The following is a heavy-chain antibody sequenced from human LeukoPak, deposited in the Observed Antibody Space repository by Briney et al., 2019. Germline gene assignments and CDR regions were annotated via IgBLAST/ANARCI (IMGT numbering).Heavy chain of an antibody. CDR3: ARDQRGSSSGPTLYYFDY. V-gene: IGHV4-61*08. D-gene: IGHD6-6*01. CDR2: IYYSGST. J-gene: IGHJ4*02. Sequence: PSETLSLTCTVSGGSISSGDYYWSWIRQPPGKGLEWIGYIYYSGSTNYNPSLKSRVTISVDTSKNQFSLKLSSVTAADTAVYYCARDQRGSSSGPTLYYFDYWGQGTLVTVSS. CDR1: GGSISSGDYY.